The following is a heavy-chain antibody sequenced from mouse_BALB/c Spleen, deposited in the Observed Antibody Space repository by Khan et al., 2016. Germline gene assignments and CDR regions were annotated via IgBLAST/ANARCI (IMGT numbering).Heavy chain of an antibody. J-gene: IGHJ1*01. V-gene: IGHV1-20*02. CDR3: ARGESFDV. CDR1: GYSFTDYF. Sequence: VQLQQSGPELVKPGASVKISCKASGYSFTDYFMNWVMQSHEKSLEWIGRINSYNGDTFYIQKFKDKATLTVDKSSTTAHMELRSLASEDSAGYYCARGESFDVWGAGTTVTVSS. CDR2: INSYNGDT.